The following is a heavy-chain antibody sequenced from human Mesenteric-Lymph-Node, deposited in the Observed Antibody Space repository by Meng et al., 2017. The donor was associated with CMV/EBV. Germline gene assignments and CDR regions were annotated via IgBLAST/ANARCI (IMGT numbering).Heavy chain of an antibody. D-gene: IGHD5-12*01. CDR2: MNPVSGNT. Sequence: STSSGYPFTSSALTWVRQATGQGLEWLGWMNPVSGNTGYAQKFQGRVSMTRDNSISTAYMELSSLTSDDTAVYYCARGTSGYDGVDFWGQGTLVTVSS. V-gene: IGHV1-8*01. CDR1: GYPFTSSA. CDR3: ARGTSGYDGVDF. J-gene: IGHJ4*02.